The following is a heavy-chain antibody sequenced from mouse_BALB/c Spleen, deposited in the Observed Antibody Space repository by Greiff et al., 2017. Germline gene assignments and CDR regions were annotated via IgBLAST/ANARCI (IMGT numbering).Heavy chain of an antibody. CDR2: IWGDGST. CDR3: AKEDDYGYFDV. V-gene: IGHV2-6-6*01. Sequence: QVHVKQSGPGLVAPSQSLSITCTVSGFSLTNSGVHWVRQSPGKGLEWLGVIWGDGSTNYNSAFKSRLSISKDNSKSQVFLKMNSLQTDETARYYCAKEDDYGYFDVWGAGTTVTVSS. D-gene: IGHD2-3*01. J-gene: IGHJ1*01. CDR1: GFSLTNSG.